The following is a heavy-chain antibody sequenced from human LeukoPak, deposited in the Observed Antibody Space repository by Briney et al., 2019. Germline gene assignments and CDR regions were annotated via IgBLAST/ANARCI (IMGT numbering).Heavy chain of an antibody. Sequence: PSETLSLTCTVSGGSISSYYWSWIRQPAGKGLEWIGRIYTSGSTNYNPSLKSRVTMSVDTSKNQFSLKLSSVTAADTAVYYCARHNSYDFWSGREDYYYYYYMDVWGKGTTVTVSS. J-gene: IGHJ6*03. D-gene: IGHD3-3*01. CDR3: ARHNSYDFWSGREDYYYYYYMDV. CDR2: IYTSGST. V-gene: IGHV4-4*07. CDR1: GGSISSYY.